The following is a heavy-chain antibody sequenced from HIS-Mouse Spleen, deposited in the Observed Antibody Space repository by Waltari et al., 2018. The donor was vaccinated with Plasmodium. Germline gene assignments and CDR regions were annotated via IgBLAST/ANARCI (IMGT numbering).Heavy chain of an antibody. D-gene: IGHD3-9*01. Sequence: EVQLVESGGGLVKPGGSLRLSCAASGFTFISYTMNWVRQAPGKGLEWVSSISSSSSYIYYADSVKGRFTISRDNAKNSLYLQMNSLRAEDTAVYYCAREDIMTGYYNDYWYFDLWGRGTLVTVSS. CDR3: AREDIMTGYYNDYWYFDL. V-gene: IGHV3-21*01. CDR1: GFTFISYT. J-gene: IGHJ2*01. CDR2: ISSSSSYI.